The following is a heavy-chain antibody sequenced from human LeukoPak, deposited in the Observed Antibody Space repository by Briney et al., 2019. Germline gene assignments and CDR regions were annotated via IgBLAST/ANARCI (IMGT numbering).Heavy chain of an antibody. CDR2: IIPIFGTA. CDR1: GGTFSSYA. CDR3: ARAGGSRVSNAFDI. J-gene: IGHJ3*02. V-gene: IGHV1-69*05. Sequence: SVKVSCKASGGTFSSYAISWVRQAPGQGLEWMGRIIPIFGTANYAQKFQGRVTITTDESTSTAYMELSSLRSEDTAVYYCARAGGSRVSNAFDIWGQGTMVTVSS. D-gene: IGHD4-23*01.